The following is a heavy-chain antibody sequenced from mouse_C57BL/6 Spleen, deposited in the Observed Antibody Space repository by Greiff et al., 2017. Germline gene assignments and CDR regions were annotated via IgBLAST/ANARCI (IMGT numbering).Heavy chain of an antibody. CDR2: IWSGGST. Sequence: VMLVESGPGLVQPSQSLSITCTVSGFSLTSYGVHWVRQSPGKGLEWLGVIWSGGSTDYNAAFISRLSISKDNSKSHVFFKMNSLQADDTAIYYCARPYDSYYVWFAYWGQGTLVTVSA. V-gene: IGHV2-2*01. J-gene: IGHJ3*01. CDR3: ARPYDSYYVWFAY. CDR1: GFSLTSYG. D-gene: IGHD2-3*01.